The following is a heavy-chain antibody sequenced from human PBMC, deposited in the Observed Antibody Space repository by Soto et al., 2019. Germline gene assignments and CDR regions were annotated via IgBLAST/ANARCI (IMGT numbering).Heavy chain of an antibody. J-gene: IGHJ6*02. CDR1: GGTFGSNA. V-gene: IGHV1-69*04. CDR2: IIPILGIA. CDR3: AVAGPVSYGMDV. Sequence: ASVKVSCKASGGTFGSNAISWVRQAPGQGLEWMGNIIPILGIANYAQKFQGRVTITADKSTSTAYMELSSLRSEDTAVYYCAVAGPVSYGMDVWGQGTTVTVSS. D-gene: IGHD6-19*01.